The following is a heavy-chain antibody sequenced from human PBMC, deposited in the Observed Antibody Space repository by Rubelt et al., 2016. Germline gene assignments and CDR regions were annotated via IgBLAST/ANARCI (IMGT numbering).Heavy chain of an antibody. V-gene: IGHV3-23*05. CDR1: GFTFSSYG. J-gene: IGHJ4*02. Sequence: EVQLLESGGGLVQPGGSLRLSCAASGFTFSSYGMHWVRQAPGKGLEWVSTIYSAGNTYYADSVKGRFAISRDNSKNTLFLQMSSLRVDDTAGYYCVRGKSEFPFAFDSWGQGTLVTVSS. CDR3: VRGKSEFPFAFDS. CDR2: IYSAGNT.